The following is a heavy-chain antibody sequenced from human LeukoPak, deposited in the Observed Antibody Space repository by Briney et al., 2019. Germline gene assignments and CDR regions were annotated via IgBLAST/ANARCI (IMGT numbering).Heavy chain of an antibody. CDR2: MNPNSGNT. J-gene: IGHJ5*02. CDR1: GYTFTSYD. Sequence: ASVKVSCKASGYTFTSYDINWVRQATAQGLEWMGWMNPNSGNTGYAQKFQGRVTMTRNTSINTAYMELSSLRPEDTAEYYCAGGLWFGDSPFFDPWGQGTLVTVSS. V-gene: IGHV1-8*01. D-gene: IGHD3-10*01. CDR3: AGGLWFGDSPFFDP.